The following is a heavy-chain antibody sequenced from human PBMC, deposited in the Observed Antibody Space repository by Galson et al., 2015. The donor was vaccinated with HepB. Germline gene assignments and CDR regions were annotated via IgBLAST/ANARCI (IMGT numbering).Heavy chain of an antibody. CDR1: GYTLAELS. Sequence: SVKVSCKASGYTLAELSMHWVRQAPGKGLEWMGGFDPEDGETIYAQKFQGRVTMTEDTSTDTAYMELSSLRSEDTAVYYCATGVMITFGGVIDQDYWGQGTLVTVSS. CDR3: ATGVMITFGGVIDQDY. CDR2: FDPEDGET. J-gene: IGHJ4*02. D-gene: IGHD3-16*02. V-gene: IGHV1-24*01.